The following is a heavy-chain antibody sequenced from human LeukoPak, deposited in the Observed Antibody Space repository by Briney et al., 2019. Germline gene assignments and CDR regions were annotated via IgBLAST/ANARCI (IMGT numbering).Heavy chain of an antibody. V-gene: IGHV4-61*02. D-gene: IGHD3-22*01. CDR1: GGSISSGSYY. CDR3: ARDPSYHYYDSSGYGDY. CDR2: IYTSGST. J-gene: IGHJ4*02. Sequence: SETLSLTCTVSGGSISSGSYYWSWIRQPAGKGLEWIARIYTSGSTNYNPSLKSRVTISVDTSKNQFSLKLSSVTAADTAVYYCARDPSYHYYDSSGYGDYWGQGTLVTVSS.